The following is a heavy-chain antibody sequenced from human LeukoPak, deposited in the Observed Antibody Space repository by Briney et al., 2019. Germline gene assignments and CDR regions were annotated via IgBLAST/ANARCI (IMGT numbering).Heavy chain of an antibody. V-gene: IGHV4-38-2*01. CDR3: ARQHDSYFYYYVDV. CDR1: GYSVNNGYY. Sequence: PSETLSLTCAVSGYSVNNGYYWVWIRQPPGKGLEWIGSLYHSDSVYYNTALQSRVSMSVDTSKNQSSLKLSFVTAADTAVYYCARQHDSYFYYYVDVWGSGTTVTVSS. CDR2: LYHSDSV. J-gene: IGHJ6*03.